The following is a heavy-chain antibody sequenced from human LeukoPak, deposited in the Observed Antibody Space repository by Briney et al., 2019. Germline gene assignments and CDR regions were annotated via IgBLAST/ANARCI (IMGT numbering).Heavy chain of an antibody. CDR2: IKYDGSYT. V-gene: IGHV3-74*01. J-gene: IGHJ4*02. Sequence: GGSLRLSCAASGFSLSDHWMYWVRQGPGKGLVWLSRIKYDGSYTSYADSVKGRFTVSRDNAKNTLYLQMNSLRAEDTAVYYCARDSSSVPEYWGQGTPVTVSS. D-gene: IGHD2-2*01. CDR1: GFSLSDHW. CDR3: ARDSSSVPEY.